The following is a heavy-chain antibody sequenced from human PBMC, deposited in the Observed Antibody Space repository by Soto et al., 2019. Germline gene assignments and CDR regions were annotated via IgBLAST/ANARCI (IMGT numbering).Heavy chain of an antibody. Sequence: GGSLRLSCAASGFTFSSYAMSWVRQAPGKGLEWVSAISGSGGSTYYADSVKGRFTISRDNSKNTLYLQMNSLRAEDTAVYYCAKAFYMITFGGVIVMGSFDYWGQGTLVTVSS. J-gene: IGHJ4*02. CDR3: AKAFYMITFGGVIVMGSFDY. V-gene: IGHV3-23*01. CDR2: ISGSGGST. CDR1: GFTFSSYA. D-gene: IGHD3-16*02.